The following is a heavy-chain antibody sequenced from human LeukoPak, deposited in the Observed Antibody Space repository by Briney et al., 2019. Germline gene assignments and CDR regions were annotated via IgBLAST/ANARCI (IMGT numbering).Heavy chain of an antibody. J-gene: IGHJ4*02. Sequence: PGGSLRLSCAASGFSFSSYWMSWVRQAPEKGLAWVANIKQDGSQKQYVDSVKGRFTISRDNAKNSLYLQMNSLRAEDTAVYYCARDLGYSSGPNYWGQGTRVTVSS. CDR1: GFSFSSYW. D-gene: IGHD6-19*01. V-gene: IGHV3-7*01. CDR2: IKQDGSQK. CDR3: ARDLGYSSGPNY.